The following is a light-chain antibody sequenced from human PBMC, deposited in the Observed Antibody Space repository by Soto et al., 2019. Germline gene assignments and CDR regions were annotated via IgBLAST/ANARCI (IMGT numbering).Light chain of an antibody. CDR3: SSYTSSSTQV. J-gene: IGLJ1*01. V-gene: IGLV2-14*01. CDR1: SSDVGGYNY. CDR2: DVS. Sequence: QSVLTQPASVSGSPGQSITISCTGTSSDVGGYNYDSWYQQHPGKAPKLMIYDVSNRPSGVSNRFSGSKSGNTASLTISGLQAEDEADYYCSSYTSSSTQVFGTGNKVTVL.